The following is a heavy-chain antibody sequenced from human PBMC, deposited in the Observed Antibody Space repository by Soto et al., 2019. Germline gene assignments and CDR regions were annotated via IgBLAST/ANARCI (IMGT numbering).Heavy chain of an antibody. CDR1: GGYISSGGYY. CDR2: IYYSGST. CDR3: ARDAHYSSPFRVFAP. V-gene: IGHV4-31*03. Sequence: SETLSLPCTVSGGYISSGGYYWSWIRQHPGKGLEWIGYIYYSGSTYYNPSLKSRVTISVDTSKNQFSLKLSSETAADTAVYYCARDAHYSSPFRVFAPWGQGTLVTVSS. J-gene: IGHJ5*02. D-gene: IGHD6-13*01.